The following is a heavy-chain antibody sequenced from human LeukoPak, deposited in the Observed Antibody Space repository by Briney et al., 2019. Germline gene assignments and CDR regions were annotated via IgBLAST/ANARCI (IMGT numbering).Heavy chain of an antibody. CDR3: AKDTTSSGWYPHYYFDY. CDR1: GFTFSSYG. D-gene: IGHD6-19*01. Sequence: PGGSLRLSCAASGFTFSSYGMHWVRQAPGKGLEWVAVIPYDGSNKYYADSVKGRFTISRDNSKNTLYLQMNSLRAEDTAVYYCAKDTTSSGWYPHYYFDYWGQGTLVTVSS. V-gene: IGHV3-30*18. CDR2: IPYDGSNK. J-gene: IGHJ4*02.